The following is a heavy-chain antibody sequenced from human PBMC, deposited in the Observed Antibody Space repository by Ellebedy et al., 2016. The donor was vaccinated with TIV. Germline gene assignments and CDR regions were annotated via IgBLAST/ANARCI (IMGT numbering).Heavy chain of an antibody. Sequence: SETLSLTXTVSGGSMSSYYWNWIRQPAGQGLEWIGRIYVSGGTNYSPSLKSRVTMSVDTSKNQFSLKLSSVTAADTAVYYCAGTPYYGSGTYYAFDYWGQGTLVTVSS. J-gene: IGHJ4*02. CDR3: AGTPYYGSGTYYAFDY. V-gene: IGHV4-4*07. CDR2: IYVSGGT. D-gene: IGHD3-10*01. CDR1: GGSMSSYY.